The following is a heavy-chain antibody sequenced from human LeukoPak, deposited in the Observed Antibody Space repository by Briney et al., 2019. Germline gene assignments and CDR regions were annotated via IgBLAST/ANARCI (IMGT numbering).Heavy chain of an antibody. CDR3: AREEAGSSFYYFDY. Sequence: SETLSLTCTVSGGSISSSSYYWGWIRQPPGKGLEWIGSIYHSGSTYYDPSLKSRVTISVDTSKNQFSLKLSSVTAADTAVYYCAREEAGSSFYYFDYWGQGTLVTFSS. J-gene: IGHJ4*02. D-gene: IGHD6-13*01. CDR2: IYHSGST. V-gene: IGHV4-39*07. CDR1: GGSISSSSYY.